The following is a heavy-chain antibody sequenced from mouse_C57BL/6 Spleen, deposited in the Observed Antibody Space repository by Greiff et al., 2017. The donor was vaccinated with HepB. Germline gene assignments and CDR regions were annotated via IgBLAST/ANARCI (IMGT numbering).Heavy chain of an antibody. CDR2: INPSTGGT. Sequence: EVQLQQSGPELVKPGASVKISCKASGYSFTGYYMNWVKQSPEKSLEWIGEINPSTGGTTYNQKFKAKATLTVDKSSSTAYMQLKSLTSEDSAVYYCARSKGGNYYGSSSYAMDYWGQGTSVTVSS. D-gene: IGHD1-1*01. J-gene: IGHJ4*01. V-gene: IGHV1-42*01. CDR3: ARSKGGNYYGSSSYAMDY. CDR1: GYSFTGYY.